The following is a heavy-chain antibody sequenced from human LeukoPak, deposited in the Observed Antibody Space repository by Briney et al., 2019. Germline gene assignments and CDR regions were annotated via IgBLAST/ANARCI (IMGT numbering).Heavy chain of an antibody. Sequence: SETLSLTCVVYGGSFSGYYWSWIRQSPGKGLEWIGEITHSESTNYNPSLKSRVTMSVDASKNQFSLKLSSVTAADTAVYYCASLARRSGHYPWFDPWGQGTLVTVSS. CDR1: GGSFSGYY. J-gene: IGHJ5*02. CDR2: ITHSEST. CDR3: ASLARRSGHYPWFDP. D-gene: IGHD3-3*01. V-gene: IGHV4-34*01.